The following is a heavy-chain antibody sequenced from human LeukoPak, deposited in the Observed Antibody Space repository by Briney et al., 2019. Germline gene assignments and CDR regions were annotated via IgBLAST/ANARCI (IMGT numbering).Heavy chain of an antibody. V-gene: IGHV4-34*01. CDR2: INHSGST. J-gene: IGHJ4*02. CDR1: GGSFSGYY. CDR3: ARGTYYYDSSGYSRRPVIDY. D-gene: IGHD3-22*01. Sequence: PSETLSLTCAVYGGSFSGYYWSWIRQPPEKGLEWIWEINHSGSTYYNSSLKSRVTISVDTSKNQFSLKLSSVTAADTAVYYCARGTYYYDSSGYSRRPVIDYWGQGTLVTVSS.